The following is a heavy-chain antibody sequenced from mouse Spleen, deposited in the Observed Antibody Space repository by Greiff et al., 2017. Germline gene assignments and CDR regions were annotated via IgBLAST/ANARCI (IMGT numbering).Heavy chain of an antibody. CDR2: ISSGSSTI. CDR1: GFTFSDYG. D-gene: IGHD1-1*01. V-gene: IGHV5-17*01. Sequence: EVMLVESGGGLVKPGGSLKLSCAASGFTFSDYGMHWVRQAPEKGLEWVAYISSGSSTIYYADTVKGRFTISRDNAKNTLFLQMTSLRSEDTAMYYCARKHYGSSYGMDYWGQGTSVTVSS. CDR3: ARKHYGSSYGMDY. J-gene: IGHJ4*01.